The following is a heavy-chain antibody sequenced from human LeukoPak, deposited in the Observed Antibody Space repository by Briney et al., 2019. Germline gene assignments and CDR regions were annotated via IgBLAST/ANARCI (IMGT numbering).Heavy chain of an antibody. CDR1: GFTFSSYG. CDR2: ILYDGTNK. D-gene: IGHD5-24*01. J-gene: IGHJ4*02. CDR3: AKVSGRDGYVERKV. Sequence: PGGPLRLSCAASGFTFSSYGMHWVRQAPGKGLEWVAFILYDGTNKYYTDSVKGRFTISRDNSKNTLYLQMNSVRTEDTAVYYCAKVSGRDGYVERKVWGQGTLVTVSS. V-gene: IGHV3-30*02.